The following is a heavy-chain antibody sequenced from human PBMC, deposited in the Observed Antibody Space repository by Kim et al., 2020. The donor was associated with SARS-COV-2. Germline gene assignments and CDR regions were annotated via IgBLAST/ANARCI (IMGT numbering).Heavy chain of an antibody. J-gene: IGHJ4*02. CDR1: GLIYTNHA. D-gene: IGHD3-16*01. V-gene: IGHV3-48*01. CDR2: ISETTRTI. CDR3: ATGSLEGGFDH. Sequence: GGSLRLSCVVSGLIYTNHAMNWVRQAPGKGLEWVSYISETTRTIYYSDSVQGRFTISRDNARNSVDLHMNSLRGDDTAVYYCATGSLEGGFDHWGQGKLVTVSS.